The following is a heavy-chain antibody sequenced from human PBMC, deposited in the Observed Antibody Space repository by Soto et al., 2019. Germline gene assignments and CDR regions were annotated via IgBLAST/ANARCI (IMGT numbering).Heavy chain of an antibody. CDR1: GYTFTDYY. CDR2: INPNSGRT. CDR3: ARGKSEMATMNYYYYGMDV. J-gene: IGHJ6*02. D-gene: IGHD5-12*01. V-gene: IGHV1-2*02. Sequence: ASVKVSCKASGYTFTDYYMHWVRQAPGQGLEWMGWINPNSGRTEYAQKFQGRVTITADESTSTAYMELSSLRSEDTAVYYCARGKSEMATMNYYYYGMDVWGQGTTVTVSS.